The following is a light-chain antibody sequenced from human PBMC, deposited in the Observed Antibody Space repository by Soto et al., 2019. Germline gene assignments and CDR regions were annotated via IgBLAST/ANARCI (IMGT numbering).Light chain of an antibody. CDR2: DTS. V-gene: IGKV1-33*01. Sequence: DIQMTQSPSSLSASVGDSVTITCQASQGISTYVNWYQKKTGKAPKILIYDTSNLEPGVPSRFSGSRSGTHFTFTITSLQPEDFATYYCQQYADVPLTFGGGTKVDIK. J-gene: IGKJ4*01. CDR1: QGISTY. CDR3: QQYADVPLT.